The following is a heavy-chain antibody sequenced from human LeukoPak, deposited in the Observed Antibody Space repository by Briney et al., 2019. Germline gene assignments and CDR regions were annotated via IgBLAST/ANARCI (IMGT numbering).Heavy chain of an antibody. V-gene: IGHV3-23*01. J-gene: IGHJ4*02. D-gene: IGHD6-13*01. CDR1: GFTFSSYA. CDR3: AKDRYSGLNTIDY. Sequence: PGGSLRLSCAASGFTFSSYAMNWVRQAPGKGLEWVSAISGSGGSTYYTDSVKGRFTISRDNSKSTLYLQMNSLRAEDTAVYYCAKDRYSGLNTIDYWGQGTLVTVSS. CDR2: ISGSGGST.